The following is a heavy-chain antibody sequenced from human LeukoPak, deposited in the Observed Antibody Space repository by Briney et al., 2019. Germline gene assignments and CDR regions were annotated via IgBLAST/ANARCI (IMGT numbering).Heavy chain of an antibody. D-gene: IGHD2-15*01. CDR2: IWYDGSIK. CDR3: ARIACTGGSCRDYWYYEMDV. Sequence: GGSLRLSCAASGFTFNTYGMNWVRQAPGKGLEWVGIIWYDGSIKYYTDSVKGRFTISRDNSKNTLYLQMNSLRAEDTAVYYCARIACTGGSCRDYWYYEMDVWGQGTTVTVSS. CDR1: GFTFNTYG. J-gene: IGHJ6*02. V-gene: IGHV3-33*01.